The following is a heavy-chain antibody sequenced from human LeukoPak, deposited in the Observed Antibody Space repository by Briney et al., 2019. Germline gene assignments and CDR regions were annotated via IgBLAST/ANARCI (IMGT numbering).Heavy chain of an antibody. CDR1: GFTFSSYW. V-gene: IGHV3-7*01. D-gene: IGHD3-9*01. CDR3: ARDPLLRYFDWLPY. Sequence: PGGSLRLSCAASGFTFSSYWMSWVRQAPGKGLEWVANIKQDGSEKYYVDSVKGRFTISRDNAKNSLYLQMNSLRAEDTAVYYCARDPLLRYFDWLPYWGQGTLVTVSS. J-gene: IGHJ4*02. CDR2: IKQDGSEK.